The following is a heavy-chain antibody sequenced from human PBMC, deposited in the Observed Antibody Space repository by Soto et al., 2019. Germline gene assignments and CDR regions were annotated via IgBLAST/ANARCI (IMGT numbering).Heavy chain of an antibody. CDR2: VYYSGST. CDR1: GGSISSYY. V-gene: IGHV4-59*01. J-gene: IGHJ4*02. CDR3: ARDESYFDY. Sequence: ETLSLTCTVSGGSISSYYWSWIRQPPGKGLEWIGYVYYSGSTKYNPSLKSRVTISVDTSKSQFSLKMSSVTAADTAVYYCARDESYFDYWGQGTLVTVSS.